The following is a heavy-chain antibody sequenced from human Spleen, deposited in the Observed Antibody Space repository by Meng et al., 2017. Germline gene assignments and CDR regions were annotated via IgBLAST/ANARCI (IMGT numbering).Heavy chain of an antibody. CDR3: ARGLYYYGSGTVSDY. Sequence: GSLRLSCAVYGGSFSGYYWSWIRQPPGKGLEWIGEINDSGSTNYNPSLKSRVTISEDTSKNQFSLKLSSVTAADTAVYYCARGLYYYGSGTVSDYWGQGTLVTVSS. CDR1: GGSFSGYY. D-gene: IGHD3-10*01. CDR2: INDSGST. V-gene: IGHV4-34*01. J-gene: IGHJ4*02.